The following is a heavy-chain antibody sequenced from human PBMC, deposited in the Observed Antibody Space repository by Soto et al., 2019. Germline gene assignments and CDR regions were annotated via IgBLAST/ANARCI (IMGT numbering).Heavy chain of an antibody. V-gene: IGHV3-48*03. CDR2: ISYGGTTI. CDR1: GFTFSNYE. J-gene: IGHJ4*02. D-gene: IGHD2-2*01. CDR3: ARELSTSYFDY. Sequence: PGGSLRLSCAGSGFTFSNYEMNWVRQAPGKGLEWVSYISYGGTTIYYADSVKGRFTISRDNAKNSLYLQMNSLRAEDTALCYCARELSTSYFDYWGQGTPVTVSS.